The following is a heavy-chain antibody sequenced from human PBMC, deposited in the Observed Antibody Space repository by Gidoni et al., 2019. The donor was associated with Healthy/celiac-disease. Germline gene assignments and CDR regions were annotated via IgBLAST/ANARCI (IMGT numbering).Heavy chain of an antibody. V-gene: IGHV5-51*01. CDR1: GYSFTSYW. CDR2: IYPGDSDT. J-gene: IGHJ5*02. D-gene: IGHD3-16*02. CDR3: ARRGGYDYVWGSYRPGPPWFDP. Sequence: EVQLVQSGAEVKKPGESLKISCKGSGYSFTSYWIGWVRQMPGKGLEWMGIIYPGDSDTRYSPSFQGQVTISADKSISTAYLQWSSLKASDTAMYYCARRGGYDYVWGSYRPGPPWFDPWGQGTLVTVSS.